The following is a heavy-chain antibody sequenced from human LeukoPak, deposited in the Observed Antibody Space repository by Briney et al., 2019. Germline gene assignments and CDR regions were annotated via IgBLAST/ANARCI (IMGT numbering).Heavy chain of an antibody. V-gene: IGHV4-59*01. Sequence: PSETLSLTCTVSSGSITTSYWDWLRQPPGKGLEWIGYIAFSGSTIYNPAFESRVTIFRDTSKNQFFLKLTSLTAADTAVYYCARGSGFHPDWGQGTLVAVSP. CDR2: IAFSGST. J-gene: IGHJ1*01. CDR3: ARGSGFHPD. D-gene: IGHD3-10*01. CDR1: SGSITTSY.